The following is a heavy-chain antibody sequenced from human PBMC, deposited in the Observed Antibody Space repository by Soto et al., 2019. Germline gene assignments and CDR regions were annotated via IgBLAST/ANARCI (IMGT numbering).Heavy chain of an antibody. V-gene: IGHV1-46*01. CDR1: GYTFTSYY. CDR3: ARDNESSGYYYPWYNWFDP. D-gene: IGHD3-22*01. J-gene: IGHJ5*02. CDR2: INPSGGST. Sequence: ASVKGSCKASGYTFTSYYMHWVRQAHGQGLEWMGIINPSGGSTSYAQKFQGRVTMTRDTSTSTVYMELSSLRSEDTAVYYCARDNESSGYYYPWYNWFDPWGQGTLVTVSS.